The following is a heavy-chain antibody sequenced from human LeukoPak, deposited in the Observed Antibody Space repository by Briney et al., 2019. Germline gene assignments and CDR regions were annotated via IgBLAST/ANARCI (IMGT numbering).Heavy chain of an antibody. J-gene: IGHJ5*02. CDR3: ARAAIWLRGFDP. CDR2: IYHSGST. D-gene: IGHD5-18*01. V-gene: IGHV4-30-2*01. CDR1: GGSISSGGYY. Sequence: SETLSLTCTVSGGSISSGGYYWSWIRQPPGKGLEWIGYIYHSGSTYYNPSLKSRVTISVDRSKNQFSLRLSSVTAADTAVYYCARAAIWLRGFDPWGQGTLVTVSS.